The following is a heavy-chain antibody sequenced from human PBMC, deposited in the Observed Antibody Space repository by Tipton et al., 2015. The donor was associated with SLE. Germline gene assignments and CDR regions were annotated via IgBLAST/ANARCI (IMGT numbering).Heavy chain of an antibody. Sequence: LRLSCTVSGDSFSSGSSSWNWVRQPAGKGLEWIGLIYNSGITNYNPSLKSRVTISVDTSKNQFSLNLRSVTAADTAAYYCARGGTGDGRNPFDPWGQGTLVTVSS. D-gene: IGHD4-23*01. CDR1: GDSFSSGSSS. CDR2: IYNSGIT. CDR3: ARGGTGDGRNPFDP. V-gene: IGHV4-61*02. J-gene: IGHJ5*02.